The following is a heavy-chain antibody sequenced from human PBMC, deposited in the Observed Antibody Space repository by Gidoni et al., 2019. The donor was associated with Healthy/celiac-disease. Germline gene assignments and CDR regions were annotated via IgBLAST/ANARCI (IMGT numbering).Heavy chain of an antibody. V-gene: IGHV4-38-2*01. CDR2: IYHSGST. J-gene: IGHJ3*02. CDR1: GYSLSSGYY. D-gene: IGHD3-22*01. CDR3: ARVRVVVVTDAFDI. Sequence: QVQLHESGPGLVKPSETLSLTCAVSGYSLSSGYYWGWIRQPPGKGLEWIGSIYHSGSTYYNPSLKSRVTISVDTSKNQFSLKLSSVTAADTAVYYCARVRVVVVTDAFDIWGQGTMVTVSS.